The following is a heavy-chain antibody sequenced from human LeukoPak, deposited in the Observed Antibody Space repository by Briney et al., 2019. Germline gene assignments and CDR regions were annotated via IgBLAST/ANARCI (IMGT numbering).Heavy chain of an antibody. J-gene: IGHJ4*02. CDR2: ISSSSSTI. V-gene: IGHV3-48*04. CDR3: ARDYYDSSGSIDY. CDR1: GFTFSSYS. D-gene: IGHD3-22*01. Sequence: PGGSLRLSCAASGFTFSSYSMNWVRQALGKGLEWVSYISSSSSTIYYADSVKGRFTISRDNAKNSLYLQMNSLRAEDTAVYYCARDYYDSSGSIDYWGQGTLVTVSS.